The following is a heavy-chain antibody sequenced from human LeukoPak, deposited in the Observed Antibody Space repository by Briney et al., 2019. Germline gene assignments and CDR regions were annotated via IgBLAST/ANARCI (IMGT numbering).Heavy chain of an antibody. D-gene: IGHD6-19*01. CDR3: ARHQQWPVYNWFDP. CDR2: IYPGDSDT. V-gene: IGHV5-51*01. Sequence: HGESPKISCKGSGYSFTSYWIGWVRQMPGKGLEWMGIIYPGDSDTRYSPSFQGQVTISADKSISTAYLQWSSLKASDTAMYYCARHQQWPVYNWFDPWGQGTLVTVSS. CDR1: GYSFTSYW. J-gene: IGHJ5*02.